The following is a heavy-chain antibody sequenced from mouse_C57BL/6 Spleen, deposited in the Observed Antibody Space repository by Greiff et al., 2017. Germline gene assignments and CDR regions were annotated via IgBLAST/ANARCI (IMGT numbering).Heavy chain of an antibody. CDR2: IDPSDSYT. V-gene: IGHV1-69*01. Sequence: VQLQQPGAELVMPGASVKLSCKASGYTFTSYWMHWVKQRPGQGLEWIGEIDPSDSYTNYNQKFKGKSTLTVDKSSSTAYMQLSSLTSEDSAVYYCARGDDGYRLDYWGQGTTLTVSS. CDR1: GYTFTSYW. J-gene: IGHJ2*01. CDR3: ARGDDGYRLDY. D-gene: IGHD2-3*01.